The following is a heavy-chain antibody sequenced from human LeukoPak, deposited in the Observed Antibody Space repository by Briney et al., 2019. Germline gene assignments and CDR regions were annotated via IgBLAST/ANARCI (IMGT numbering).Heavy chain of an antibody. V-gene: IGHV1-46*01. D-gene: IGHD1-26*01. Sequence: ASVKVSCRASGYTFTSYYMHWVRQAPGQGLEWMGIINPSGGSTSYAQKFQGRVTITADESTSTAYMELSSLRSEDTAVYYCASTSGSYRYYFDYWGQGTLVTVSS. CDR1: GYTFTSYY. CDR2: INPSGGST. J-gene: IGHJ4*02. CDR3: ASTSGSYRYYFDY.